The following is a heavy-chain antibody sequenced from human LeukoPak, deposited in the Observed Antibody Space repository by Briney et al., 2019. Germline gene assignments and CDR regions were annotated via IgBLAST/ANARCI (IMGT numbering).Heavy chain of an antibody. D-gene: IGHD1-26*01. CDR2: IYYSGST. Sequence: PSETLSLTCTVSGGSIRNYWSWIRQPPGKGLEWIGYIYYSGSTNFNPPLKSRVTISIDTSKNQFSLKLSSVTAADTAVYYCAAGGSSLDYWGQGTLVTVSS. J-gene: IGHJ4*02. V-gene: IGHV4-59*01. CDR3: AAGGSSLDY. CDR1: GGSIRNY.